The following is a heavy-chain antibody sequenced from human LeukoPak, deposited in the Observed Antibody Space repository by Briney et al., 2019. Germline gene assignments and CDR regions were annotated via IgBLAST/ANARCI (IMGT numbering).Heavy chain of an antibody. Sequence: SETLSLTCTVSGGSITNYXWXXXRQTPXXXXXXXXXIXXXXXXXXXXXLKXXXXXXXXXSKSQFSLRLRSLTAADTAVYYCARSPFGSGSYGFDNWGQGTLVTVSS. D-gene: IGHD3-10*01. V-gene: IGHV4-59*01. CDR2: IXXXXXX. CDR3: ARSPFGSGSYGFDN. CDR1: GGSITNYX. J-gene: IGHJ4*02.